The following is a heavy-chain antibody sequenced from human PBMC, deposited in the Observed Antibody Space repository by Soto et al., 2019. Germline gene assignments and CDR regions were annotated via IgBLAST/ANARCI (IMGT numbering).Heavy chain of an antibody. J-gene: IGHJ4*02. V-gene: IGHV3-48*04. CDR2: ISSSSSTI. Sequence: PGGSLRLSCAASGFTFSSYSMNWVRQAPGKGLEWVSYISSSSSTIYYADSVKGRFTISRDNAKNSLYLQMNSLRAEDTAVYYCARPERGYSYGYFLSWGQGTLVTVSS. CDR3: ARPERGYSYGYFLS. CDR1: GFTFSSYS. D-gene: IGHD5-18*01.